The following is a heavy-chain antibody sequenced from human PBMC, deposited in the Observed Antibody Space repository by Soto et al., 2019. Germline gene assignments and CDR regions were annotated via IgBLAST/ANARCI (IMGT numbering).Heavy chain of an antibody. J-gene: IGHJ4*02. CDR2: IYYSGST. V-gene: IGHV4-59*01. Sequence: SETLSLTCTVSGGSISSYYWSWIRQPPGKGLEWIGYIYYSGSTNYNPSLKSRVTISVDTSKNQFSLKLSSVTAADTAVYYCARDYGDYAFDYWGQGTLVTVSS. CDR1: GGSISSYY. CDR3: ARDYGDYAFDY. D-gene: IGHD4-17*01.